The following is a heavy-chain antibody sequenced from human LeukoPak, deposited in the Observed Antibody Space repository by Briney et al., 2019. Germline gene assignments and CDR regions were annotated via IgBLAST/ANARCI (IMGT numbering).Heavy chain of an antibody. D-gene: IGHD6-13*01. CDR3: ARGGLAAAGSVWFDP. Sequence: EASVKLSCTASGGTFSSYAISWVRQAPGQGLEWMGGIIPIFGTANYAQKFQGRVTITADKSTSTAYMELSSLRSEDTAVYYCARGGLAAAGSVWFDPWGQGTLVTVSS. V-gene: IGHV1-69*06. J-gene: IGHJ5*02. CDR2: IIPIFGTA. CDR1: GGTFSSYA.